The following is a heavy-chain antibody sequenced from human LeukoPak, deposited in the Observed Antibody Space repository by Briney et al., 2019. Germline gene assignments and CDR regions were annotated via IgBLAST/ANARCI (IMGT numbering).Heavy chain of an antibody. CDR2: IKSKTDGGTT. D-gene: IGHD3-22*01. CDR1: GFTFSNAW. Sequence: GGSLRLSCAASGFTFSNAWMSWVRQAPGKGLEWVGRIKSKTDGGTTDYAAPVKGRFTISRDDSKNTLYLQMDSLTAEDTAVYYCVRDKYDRSNYAYFDSWGHGTLVTVSS. J-gene: IGHJ4*01. V-gene: IGHV3-15*01. CDR3: VRDKYDRSNYAYFDS.